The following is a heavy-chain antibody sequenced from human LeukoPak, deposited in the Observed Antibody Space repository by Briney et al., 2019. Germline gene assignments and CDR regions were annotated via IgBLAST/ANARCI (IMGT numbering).Heavy chain of an antibody. J-gene: IGHJ4*02. CDR2: ISWNSGSI. CDR3: AFGFGDY. Sequence: GRSLRLSCAASGFTFDDYAMHWVRQAPGKGLEWVSGISWNSGSIGYADSVKGRFTISRDNAKNSLYLQMNSLRAEDTALYYCAFGFGDYWGQGTLVTVSS. V-gene: IGHV3-9*01. D-gene: IGHD3-16*01. CDR1: GFTFDDYA.